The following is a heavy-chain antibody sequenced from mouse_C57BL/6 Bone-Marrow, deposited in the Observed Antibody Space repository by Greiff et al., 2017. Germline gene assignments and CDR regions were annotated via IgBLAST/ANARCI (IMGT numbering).Heavy chain of an antibody. CDR3: AVYGNPHFDN. J-gene: IGHJ2*01. D-gene: IGHD2-1*01. Sequence: EVQLQQSGPELVKPGASVKISCKASGYTFTDYYMNWVKQSHGKSLEWIGDINPNNGGPRYNQKFKGKATLTVDKSSSTAYMELSSLTSEDSAVYYCAVYGNPHFDNWGQGTTRTVSS. CDR2: INPNNGGP. CDR1: GYTFTDYY. V-gene: IGHV1-26*01.